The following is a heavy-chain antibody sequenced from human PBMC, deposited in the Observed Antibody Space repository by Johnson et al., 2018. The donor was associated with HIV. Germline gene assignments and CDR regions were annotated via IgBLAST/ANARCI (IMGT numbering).Heavy chain of an antibody. J-gene: IGHJ3*02. CDR1: GFTVSTSY. CDR3: ARVEWELGAFDI. CDR2: ISYDGSNK. V-gene: IGHV3-30*03. D-gene: IGHD1-26*01. Sequence: VQLMESGGGLVQPGGSLRLSCAVSGFTVSTSYMTWVRQAPGKGLDWVAVISYDGSNKYYADSVKGRFTISRDNSKNTLYLQMNGLRSEDTAVYYCARVEWELGAFDIWGQGTMVTVSS.